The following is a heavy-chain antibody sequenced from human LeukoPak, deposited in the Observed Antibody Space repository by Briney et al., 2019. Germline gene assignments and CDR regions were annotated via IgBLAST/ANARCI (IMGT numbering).Heavy chain of an antibody. V-gene: IGHV4-4*07. CDR3: ARVDYDRSGYYSAVDY. D-gene: IGHD3-22*01. CDR1: GGSISSYY. Sequence: SETLSLTCTVSGGSISSYYWSWIRQPAGKGLEWIGRIYTSGSTNYNPSLKSRVTMSIDTSKNQFSLKLSSVTAADTAVYYCARVDYDRSGYYSAVDYWGQGTLVTVSS. J-gene: IGHJ4*02. CDR2: IYTSGST.